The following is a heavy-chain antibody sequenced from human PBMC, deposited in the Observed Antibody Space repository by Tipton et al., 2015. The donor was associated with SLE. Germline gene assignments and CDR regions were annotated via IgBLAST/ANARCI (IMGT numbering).Heavy chain of an antibody. D-gene: IGHD6-13*01. CDR1: GGSFSGYY. Sequence: SLRLSCAVYGGSFSGYYWSWIRQPPGKGLEWVSYISSSSSYTNYADSVKGRFTISRDNAKNSLYLQMNSLRAEDTAVYYCARDKGGYYFDTWGPGTLVTVSS. V-gene: IGHV3-11*05. CDR2: ISSSSSYT. CDR3: ARDKGGYYFDT. J-gene: IGHJ4*02.